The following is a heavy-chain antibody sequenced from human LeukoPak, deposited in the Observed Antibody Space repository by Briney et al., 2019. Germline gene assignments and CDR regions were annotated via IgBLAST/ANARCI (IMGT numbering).Heavy chain of an antibody. D-gene: IGHD3-10*01. CDR1: GFTFSSYS. CDR2: IYYSGST. Sequence: GSLRLSCAASGFTFSSYSMNWVRQAPGKGLEWIGYIYYSGSTYYNPSLKSRVTISVDTSKNQFSLKLSSVTAADTAVYYCARVRYYGSGREDYFDYWGQGTLVTVSS. CDR3: ARVRYYGSGREDYFDY. V-gene: IGHV4-59*06. J-gene: IGHJ4*02.